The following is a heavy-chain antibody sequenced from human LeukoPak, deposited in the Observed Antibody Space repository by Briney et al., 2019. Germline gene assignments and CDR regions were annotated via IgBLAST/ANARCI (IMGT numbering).Heavy chain of an antibody. CDR1: GFTFSSYG. V-gene: IGHV3-30*03. D-gene: IGHD3-9*01. Sequence: PGRSLRLSCAASGFTFSSYGMHWVRQAPGKGLEWVAVISYDGSNKYYADSVKGRFTISRDNSKNTLYLQMNSLRAEDTAVYYCARDLYLLTGYYIRPQGAFDIWGQGTMVTVSS. CDR2: ISYDGSNK. J-gene: IGHJ3*02. CDR3: ARDLYLLTGYYIRPQGAFDI.